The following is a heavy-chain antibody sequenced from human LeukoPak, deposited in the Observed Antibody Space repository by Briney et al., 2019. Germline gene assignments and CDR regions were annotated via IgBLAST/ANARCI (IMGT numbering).Heavy chain of an antibody. Sequence: GGSLRLSCAASGFTFSNYWMHWVRQAPGKGLEWVAHIKQDGSEKNYADSVEGRCTISRDNAKNSVYLQMNSLRAEDTAVYYCARVWSAFDVWGQGTMVTVSS. V-gene: IGHV3-7*04. D-gene: IGHD3-3*01. J-gene: IGHJ3*01. CDR3: ARVWSAFDV. CDR2: IKQDGSEK. CDR1: GFTFSNYW.